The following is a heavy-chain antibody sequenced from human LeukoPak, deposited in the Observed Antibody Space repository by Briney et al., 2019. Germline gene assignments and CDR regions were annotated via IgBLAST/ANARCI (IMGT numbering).Heavy chain of an antibody. CDR2: IYYSGST. V-gene: IGHV4-39*07. J-gene: IGHJ6*02. CDR3: ARAAGILEWLLPSTGNYYYGMDV. Sequence: SETLSLTCTVSGGSISSSSYYWGWIRQPPGKGLEWIGSIYYSGSTNYNPSLKSRVTISVDKSKNQFSLKLSSVTAADTAVYYCARAAGILEWLLPSTGNYYYGMDVWGQGTTVTVSS. D-gene: IGHD3-3*01. CDR1: GGSISSSSYY.